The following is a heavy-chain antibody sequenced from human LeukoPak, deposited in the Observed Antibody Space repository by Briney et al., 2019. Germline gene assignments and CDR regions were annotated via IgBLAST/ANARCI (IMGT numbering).Heavy chain of an antibody. V-gene: IGHV3-20*04. Sequence: GGSLRLSCAASGFTFSSYWMSWVRQAPGKGLEWVSGINWNGGSTGYADSVKGRFTISRDNAKNSLYLQMNSLRAEDTALYYCARDPYSGSYGNYYYYFMDVWGKGTTVTISS. CDR2: INWNGGST. CDR1: GFTFSSYW. D-gene: IGHD1-26*01. J-gene: IGHJ6*03. CDR3: ARDPYSGSYGNYYYYFMDV.